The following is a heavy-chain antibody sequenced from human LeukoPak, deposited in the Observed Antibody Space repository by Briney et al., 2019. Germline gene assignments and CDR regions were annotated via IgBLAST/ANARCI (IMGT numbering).Heavy chain of an antibody. CDR1: GYTFTSYD. J-gene: IGHJ5*02. CDR2: MNPNSGNT. CDR3: ARGWPIRLNWFDP. Sequence: ASVKVACKASGYTFTSYDINWVRQATGQGLEWMGWMNPNSGNTGYAQKFQGRVTMTRNTSISTAYMELSSLRSEDTAVYYCARGWPIRLNWFDPWGQGTLVTVSS. V-gene: IGHV1-8*01.